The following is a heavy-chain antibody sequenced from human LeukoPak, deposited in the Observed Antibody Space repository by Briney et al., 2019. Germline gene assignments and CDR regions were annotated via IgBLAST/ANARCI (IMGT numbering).Heavy chain of an antibody. CDR3: AKDRSDNTTWYVGSH. CDR1: GFIFSSYA. V-gene: IGHV3-23*01. J-gene: IGHJ4*02. D-gene: IGHD3-10*02. CDR2: ISGSGYST. Sequence: GGSLRLSCAASGFIFSSYAMSWVRQAPGKGLEWVSSISGSGYSTYYADSVKGRFTISRDTSKSTLYLQMNSLRAEDTAVYYCAKDRSDNTTWYVGSHWGQGTLVTVSS.